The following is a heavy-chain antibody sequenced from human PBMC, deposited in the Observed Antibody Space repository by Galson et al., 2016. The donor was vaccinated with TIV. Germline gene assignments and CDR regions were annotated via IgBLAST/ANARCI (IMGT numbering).Heavy chain of an antibody. J-gene: IGHJ4*02. D-gene: IGHD2/OR15-2a*01. Sequence: SLRLSCAASGFTFSSYALNWVRQTPGKALEWVAVISYDGSNYADSVKGRFTISRDKSKNTLYLQMNSLRAEDTAVYYCARTFTSYYFDFWGQGTLVTVSS. V-gene: IGHV3-30-3*01. CDR3: ARTFTSYYFDF. CDR1: GFTFSSYA. CDR2: ISYDGSN.